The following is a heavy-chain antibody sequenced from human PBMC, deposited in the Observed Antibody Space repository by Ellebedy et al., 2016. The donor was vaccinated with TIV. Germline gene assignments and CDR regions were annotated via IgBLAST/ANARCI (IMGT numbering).Heavy chain of an antibody. V-gene: IGHV1-2*02. CDR3: ARSAVIVDEVRPSVTPFWYFDY. J-gene: IGHJ4*02. D-gene: IGHD3-22*01. CDR1: GYTFTGYY. Sequence: AASVKVSCKASGYTFTGYYMHWVRQAPGQGLEWMGWINPNSGGTNYAQKFQGRVTMTRDTSISTAYMELSRLRSDDTAVYYCARSAVIVDEVRPSVTPFWYFDYWGQGTLVTVSS. CDR2: INPNSGGT.